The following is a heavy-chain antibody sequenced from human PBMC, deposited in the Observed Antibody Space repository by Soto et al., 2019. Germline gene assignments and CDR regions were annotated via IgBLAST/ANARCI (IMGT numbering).Heavy chain of an antibody. D-gene: IGHD6-13*01. CDR1: GGSFSGYY. V-gene: IGHV4-34*01. CDR2: INHSGST. Sequence: SETLSLTCAVYGGSFSGYYWSWIRQPPGKGLEWIGEINHSGSTNYNPSLKSRVTISVDTSKNQFSLKLRSVTAAETAVYYCARVKGRTYSSSWYDNWLDPWGQGTLVTVS. CDR3: ARVKGRTYSSSWYDNWLDP. J-gene: IGHJ5*02.